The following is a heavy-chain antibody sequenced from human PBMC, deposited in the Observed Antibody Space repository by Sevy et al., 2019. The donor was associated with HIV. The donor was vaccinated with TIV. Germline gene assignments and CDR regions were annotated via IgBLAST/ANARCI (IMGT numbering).Heavy chain of an antibody. CDR2: ISFDGSNE. D-gene: IGHD1-1*01. V-gene: IGHV3-30-3*01. CDR1: GFTFNFFS. Sequence: GGSLRLSCAASGFTFNFFSMHWVRQAPGKGLEWVATISFDGSNEHYADSVKGRFTISRDNSKNSLFLQMNSLRADDSAGYDCALERLSSAVAEYFDNWGQGTLVTVSS. CDR3: ALERLSSAVAEYFDN. J-gene: IGHJ1*01.